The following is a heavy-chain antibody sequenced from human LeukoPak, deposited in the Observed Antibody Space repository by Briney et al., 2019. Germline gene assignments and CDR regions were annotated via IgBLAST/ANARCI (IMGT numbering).Heavy chain of an antibody. V-gene: IGHV4-38-2*02. CDR1: GYAIRSGYH. J-gene: IGHJ4*02. CDR2: IHRSGST. CDR3: ARVNWVPDY. Sequence: SETLSLTCSVSGYAIRSGYHWGWIRQPPEKGLELIAIIHRSGSTYHNPSLKSRVTMSVDTSKNQFSLILNSVTAADTAVYYCARVNWVPDYWGQGTLVTVS. D-gene: IGHD1-1*01.